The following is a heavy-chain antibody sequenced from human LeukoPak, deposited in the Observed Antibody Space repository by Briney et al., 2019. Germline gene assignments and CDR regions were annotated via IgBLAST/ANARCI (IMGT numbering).Heavy chain of an antibody. J-gene: IGHJ5*02. Sequence: SETLSLTCTVSGGSISSGDYYWRWLRQPPGKGLEWIAYMYYSGSTYYNPSLKSRITMSADTSKNQLSLKLSSVTAADTAVYYCARPYYYDSRIDPWGQGSLVTVAS. V-gene: IGHV4-30-4*01. D-gene: IGHD3-22*01. CDR2: MYYSGST. CDR1: GGSISSGDYY. CDR3: ARPYYYDSRIDP.